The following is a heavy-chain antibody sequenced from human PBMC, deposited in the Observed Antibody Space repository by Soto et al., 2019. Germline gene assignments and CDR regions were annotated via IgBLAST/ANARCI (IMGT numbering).Heavy chain of an antibody. D-gene: IGHD2-2*01. Sequence: QVQLVQSGAEVKKPGSSVKVSCKASGGTFGSYAFSWVRQAPGQGLEWMGGIIPVSGAAHYAQKFQGRVTITADEPTSTADMELSSLSSQDTAVYYCATALGCRSTSCTLDYWGQGTRVIVSS. CDR3: ATALGCRSTSCTLDY. J-gene: IGHJ4*02. CDR1: GGTFGSYA. CDR2: IIPVSGAA. V-gene: IGHV1-69*01.